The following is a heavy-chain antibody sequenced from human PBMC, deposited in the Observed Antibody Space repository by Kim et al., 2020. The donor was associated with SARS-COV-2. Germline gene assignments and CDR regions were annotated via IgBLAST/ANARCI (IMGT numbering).Heavy chain of an antibody. CDR2: ISWNSGSI. CDR3: AKDRLYSGWYFDY. D-gene: IGHD5-12*01. V-gene: IGHV3-9*01. J-gene: IGHJ4*02. CDR1: GFTFDDYA. Sequence: GGSLRLSCAASGFTFDDYAMHWVRQAPGKGLEWVSGISWNSGSIGYADSVKGRFTISRDNAKNSLYLQMNSLRAEDTALYYCAKDRLYSGWYFDYWGQGTLVTVSS.